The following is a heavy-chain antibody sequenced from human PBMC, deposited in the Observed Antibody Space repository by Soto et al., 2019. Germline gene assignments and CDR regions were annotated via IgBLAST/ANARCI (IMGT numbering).Heavy chain of an antibody. CDR1: GGTFSSYA. CDR3: AREGITXIVVVPKGYYGMDV. J-gene: IGHJ6*02. V-gene: IGHV1-69*13. Sequence: ASVKVSCKASGGTFSSYAISWVRQAPGQGLEWMGGIIPIFGTANYAQKFQGRVTITADESTSTAYMELSSLRSEDTAVYYCAREGITXIVVVPKGYYGMDVWGQGTTVTVSS. CDR2: IIPIFGTA. D-gene: IGHD3-22*01.